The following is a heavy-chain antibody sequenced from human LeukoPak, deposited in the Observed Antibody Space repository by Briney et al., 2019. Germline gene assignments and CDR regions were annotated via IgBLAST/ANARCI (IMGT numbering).Heavy chain of an antibody. CDR3: ARDDAAAEHVDY. J-gene: IGHJ4*02. Sequence: SETLSLTCTVSGGSISSYYWSWIRQPPGKGLEWIGYIYTSGSTNYNPSLKCRVTISVDTSKNQFSLKLSSVTAADTAGYYCARDDAAAEHVDYWGQGTQVTVSS. CDR2: IYTSGST. V-gene: IGHV4-4*09. D-gene: IGHD6-13*01. CDR1: GGSISSYY.